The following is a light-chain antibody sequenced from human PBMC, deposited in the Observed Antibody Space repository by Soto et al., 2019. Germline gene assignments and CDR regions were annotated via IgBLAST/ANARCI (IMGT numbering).Light chain of an antibody. Sequence: QSALTQPASVSGSPGQSITISCTGTSSDFGSYSVVSWYQQHPGKAPKLLIYEGTKRPSGVSNRFSGSESGNTVSLTISGLQAEDEADYYCHSYVRSTLVFGGGTKLTVL. V-gene: IGLV2-23*01. J-gene: IGLJ3*02. CDR3: HSYVRSTLV. CDR2: EGT. CDR1: SSDFGSYSV.